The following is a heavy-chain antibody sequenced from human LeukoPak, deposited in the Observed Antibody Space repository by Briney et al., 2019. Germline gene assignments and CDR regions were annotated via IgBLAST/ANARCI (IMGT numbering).Heavy chain of an antibody. D-gene: IGHD3-10*01. CDR3: AREEVSVISDTCCSGLGY. CDR1: GYTFTGFY. CDR2: INPNSGGT. J-gene: IGHJ4*02. Sequence: ASVKVSCKASGYTFTGFYIHWARQAPGQGLEGMGWINPNSGGTNYAQKLQGRVTMTRDTSINTAYMELGSLRSDDTAVYYCAREEVSVISDTCCSGLGYWGQGTLVTVSS. V-gene: IGHV1-2*02.